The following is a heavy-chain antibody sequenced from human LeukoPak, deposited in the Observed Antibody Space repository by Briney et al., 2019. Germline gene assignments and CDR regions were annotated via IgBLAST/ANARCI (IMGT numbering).Heavy chain of an antibody. CDR1: GFTFTSSA. CDR3: AALSSLTYYYGTDV. CDR2: IVVGSGNT. V-gene: IGHV1-58*02. Sequence: SVKVSCKASGFTFTSSAMQWVRQARGQRLEWIGWIVVGSGNTNYAQKFQERVTITRDMSTSTAYMELSSLRSEDTAVYYCAALSSLTYYYGTDVWGQGTTVTVSS. D-gene: IGHD3-10*01. J-gene: IGHJ6*02.